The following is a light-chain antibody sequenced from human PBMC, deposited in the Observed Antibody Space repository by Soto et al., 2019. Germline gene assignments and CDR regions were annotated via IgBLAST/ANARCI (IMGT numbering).Light chain of an antibody. Sequence: DIQMTQSPSTLSASVGDGVTITCRAIQSSSRWLAWYQQKPGKAPKLLIYDASSLESGVPSRFSGSGSGTEFTLTISSLQPDDFATYYCQQYNNWSGLTFGGGTKVEI. CDR3: QQYNNWSGLT. V-gene: IGKV1-5*01. CDR1: QSSSRW. CDR2: DAS. J-gene: IGKJ4*01.